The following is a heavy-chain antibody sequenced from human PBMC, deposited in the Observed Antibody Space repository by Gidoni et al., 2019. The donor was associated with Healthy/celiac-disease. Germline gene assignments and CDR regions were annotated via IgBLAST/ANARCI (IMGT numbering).Heavy chain of an antibody. Sequence: QVQLVQSGAEVKKPGASVKVSCKVSGSPLTALSMHWVRQAPGKGLEWMGGFDPEDGETIYAQKFQGRVTMTEDTSTDTAYMELSSLRSEDTAVYYCATQRTYYDSLTGYRNWFDPWGQGTLVTVSS. CDR3: ATQRTYYDSLTGYRNWFDP. V-gene: IGHV1-24*01. CDR2: FDPEDGET. CDR1: GSPLTALS. D-gene: IGHD3-9*01. J-gene: IGHJ5*02.